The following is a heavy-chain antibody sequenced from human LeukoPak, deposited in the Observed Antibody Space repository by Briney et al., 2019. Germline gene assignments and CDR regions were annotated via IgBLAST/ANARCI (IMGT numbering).Heavy chain of an antibody. CDR2: IIPIFGAV. D-gene: IGHD5-24*01. CDR1: GGTFNSYA. Sequence: SVKVSCKASGGTFNSYAISWVRPVPGQGLEWMGRIIPIFGAVDYAQKFQGRVTITSANSTSTAYMELISLKSEDTAVYYCARGPIDMATDRPAEYFHHWGQGTLVTVSS. CDR3: ARGPIDMATDRPAEYFHH. J-gene: IGHJ1*01. V-gene: IGHV1-69*06.